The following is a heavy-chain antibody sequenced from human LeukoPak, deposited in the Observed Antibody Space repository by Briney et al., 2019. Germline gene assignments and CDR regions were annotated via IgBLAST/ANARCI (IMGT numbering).Heavy chain of an antibody. J-gene: IGHJ4*02. CDR2: ISGSGEST. D-gene: IGHD6-13*01. CDR3: AKATGSSWAEFEY. CDR1: GFTFSSYS. V-gene: IGHV3-23*01. Sequence: GGALRLSCAAAGFTFSSYSMSWVRQAPGKGLEWVSTISGSGESTYYADSVKGRFTISRENSKNTVYLQMNSLRVEDTDVYYCAKATGSSWAEFEYWGQGTLVTVSS.